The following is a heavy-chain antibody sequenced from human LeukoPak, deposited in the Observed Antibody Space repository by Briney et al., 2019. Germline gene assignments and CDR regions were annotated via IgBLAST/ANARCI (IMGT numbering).Heavy chain of an antibody. CDR1: GGSFSGYY. CDR3: ASQDDYGDYVEVY. V-gene: IGHV4-34*01. J-gene: IGHJ4*02. D-gene: IGHD4-17*01. Sequence: PSETLSPTCAVYGGSFSGYYWSWIRQPPGKGLEWIGEINHSGSTNYNPSLKSRVTISVDTSKNQFSLKLSSVTAADTAVYYCASQDDYGDYVEVYWGQGTLVTVSS. CDR2: INHSGST.